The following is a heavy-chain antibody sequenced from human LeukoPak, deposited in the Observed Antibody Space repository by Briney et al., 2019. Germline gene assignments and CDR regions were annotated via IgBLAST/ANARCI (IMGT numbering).Heavy chain of an antibody. D-gene: IGHD4-23*01. CDR1: GVSFFGSH. V-gene: IGHV4-34*01. CDR2: INHSGRT. Sequence: SETLSLTCAVSGVSFFGSHWNWIRQSPEKGLEWIGEINHSGRTNYNPSLKSRVTVSVDASESQFFLKLTSVTAADTAGYCCARDPTTVVTLPYYFYFWGQGNLVTVSA. CDR3: ARDPTTVVTLPYYFYF. J-gene: IGHJ4*02.